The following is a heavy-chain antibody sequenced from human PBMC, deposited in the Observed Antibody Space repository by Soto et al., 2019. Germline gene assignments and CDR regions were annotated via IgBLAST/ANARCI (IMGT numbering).Heavy chain of an antibody. CDR2: IYYSGST. J-gene: IGHJ5*02. CDR3: ARGNYGDYVRMNWFDP. V-gene: IGHV4-30-4*01. D-gene: IGHD4-17*01. Sequence: QVQLQESGPGLVKPSQTLSLTCTVSGGSISSGDYYWSWIRQPPGKGLEWIGYIYYSGSTYYNPSLKSRVTITVDTSKHQFSPKLSSVTAADTAVYYCARGNYGDYVRMNWFDPWGQGTLVTVSS. CDR1: GGSISSGDYY.